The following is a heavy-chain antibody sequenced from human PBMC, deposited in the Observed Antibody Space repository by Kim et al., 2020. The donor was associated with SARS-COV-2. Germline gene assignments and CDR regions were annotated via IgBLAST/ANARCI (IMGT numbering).Heavy chain of an antibody. Sequence: ASVKVSCRASGYKFITYHIHWVRQAPGQGLEWMGITYPSAGSTTFAQKFQGRVTVTSDTSTSTVYMEVTALKSEDTAIYYCARELSTTGGFDYWGQGTLV. D-gene: IGHD1-26*01. V-gene: IGHV1-46*01. CDR2: TYPSAGST. CDR1: GYKFITYH. J-gene: IGHJ4*02. CDR3: ARELSTTGGFDY.